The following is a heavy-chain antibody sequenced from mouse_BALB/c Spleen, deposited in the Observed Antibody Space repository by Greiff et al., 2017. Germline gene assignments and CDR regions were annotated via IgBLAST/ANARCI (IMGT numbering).Heavy chain of an antibody. J-gene: IGHJ3*01. D-gene: IGHD2-1*01. CDR1: GFTFSSYG. CDR3: ARQGVGNSFAY. CDR2: ISSGGSYT. V-gene: IGHV5-6*02. Sequence: DVKLVESGGDLVKPGGSLKLSCAASGFTFSSYGMSWVRQTPDKRLEWVATISSGGSYTYYPDSVKGRFTISRDNAKNTLYLQMSSLKSEDTAMYYCARQGVGNSFAYWGQGTLVTVSA.